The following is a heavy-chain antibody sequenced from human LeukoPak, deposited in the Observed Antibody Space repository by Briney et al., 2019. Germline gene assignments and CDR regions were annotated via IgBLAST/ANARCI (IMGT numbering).Heavy chain of an antibody. D-gene: IGHD6-19*01. J-gene: IGHJ4*02. CDR3: AKYTSGWFEDY. CDR2: ITPSGSNT. CDR1: GFTLDSYP. V-gene: IGHV3-23*01. Sequence: GGSLRLSCAASGFTLDSYPMAWVRQAPGKGLEWVSAITPSGSNTFYADSVKGRFTISRDSSKSTLYLQMNTLRAEDTAVYYCAKYTSGWFEDYWGQGTLVTVSS.